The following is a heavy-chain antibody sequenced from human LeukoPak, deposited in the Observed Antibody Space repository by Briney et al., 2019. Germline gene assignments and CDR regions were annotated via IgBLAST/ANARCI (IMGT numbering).Heavy chain of an antibody. J-gene: IGHJ4*02. CDR2: ISAYNGNT. CDR1: GYTFTSYG. D-gene: IGHD5-12*01. Sequence: VASVKVSCKASGYTFTSYGISWVRQAPGQGLEWMGWISAYNGNTNYAQKLQGRVTMTTDTSTSTAYMELRSLRSDDTAVYYCARAVYSGYDRLTQNYFDYWGQGTLVTVSS. CDR3: ARAVYSGYDRLTQNYFDY. V-gene: IGHV1-18*01.